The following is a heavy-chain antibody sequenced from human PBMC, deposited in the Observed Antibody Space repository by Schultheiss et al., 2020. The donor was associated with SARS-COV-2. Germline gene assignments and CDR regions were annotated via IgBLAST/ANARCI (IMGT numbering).Heavy chain of an antibody. D-gene: IGHD3-3*01. CDR3: ARDDFWSGSTDDAFDI. CDR1: GGSISSSSYY. CDR2: IYHSGST. J-gene: IGHJ3*02. V-gene: IGHV4-39*07. Sequence: SETLSLTCTVSGGSISSSSYYWGWIRQPPGKGLEWIGSIYHSGSTYYNPSLKSRVTISVDTSKNQFSLKLSSVTAADTAVYYCARDDFWSGSTDDAFDIWGQGTMVTVSS.